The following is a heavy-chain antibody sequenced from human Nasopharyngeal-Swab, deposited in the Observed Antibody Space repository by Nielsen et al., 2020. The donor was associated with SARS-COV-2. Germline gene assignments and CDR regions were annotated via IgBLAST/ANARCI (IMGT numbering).Heavy chain of an antibody. CDR1: GGTFSSYA. CDR3: ARDSSAFNAFDI. D-gene: IGHD3-22*01. V-gene: IGHV1-69*04. Sequence: SVKVSCKASGGTFSSYAISWVGQAPGQGLEWMGRIIPILGIANYAQKFQGRVTITADKSTSTAYMELSSLRSEDTAVYYCARDSSAFNAFDIWGQGTMVTVSS. J-gene: IGHJ3*02. CDR2: IIPILGIA.